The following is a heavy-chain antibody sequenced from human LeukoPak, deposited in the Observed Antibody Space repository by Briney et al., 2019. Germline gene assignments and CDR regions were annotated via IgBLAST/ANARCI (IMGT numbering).Heavy chain of an antibody. CDR2: ISSSTSYI. D-gene: IGHD3-22*01. V-gene: IGHV3-21*01. J-gene: IGHJ6*03. CDR1: GFIFSSYS. Sequence: GGSVRLSCAASGFIFSSYSMNWVRQAPGKGLEWVSSISSSTSYIYYADSVKGRFTISGDNAKHSLYLAMNSLRAEDTAVYYCSRGDYYVSSAYYYLKGENDTYYYYYMDVWGKGTTVTVSS. CDR3: SRGDYYVSSAYYYLKGENDTYYYYYMDV.